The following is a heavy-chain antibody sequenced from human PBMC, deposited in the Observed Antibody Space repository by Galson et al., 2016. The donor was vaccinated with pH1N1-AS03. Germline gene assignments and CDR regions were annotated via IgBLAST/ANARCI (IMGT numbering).Heavy chain of an antibody. D-gene: IGHD1-14*01. V-gene: IGHV1-69*06. CDR1: GGTFNKYA. Sequence: SVKVSCKASGGTFNKYAITWVRQAPGQGLEWMGGIIPIFGNSDYAQKFQGRVTMTEDTLTDTAYMELTSLRSEDTAVYYCATEMLSHYGLDVWGQGTTVTVSS. J-gene: IGHJ6*02. CDR2: IIPIFGNS. CDR3: ATEMLSHYGLDV.